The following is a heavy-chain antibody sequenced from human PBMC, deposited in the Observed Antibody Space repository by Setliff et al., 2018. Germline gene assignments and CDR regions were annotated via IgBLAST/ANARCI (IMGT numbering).Heavy chain of an antibody. V-gene: IGHV1-69*10. CDR3: ARDRDVSTIFGVVIPAASGLGY. CDR2: IVPRDAIT. Sequence: VASVKVSCKAPGATFANFALNWVRQAPGQGPEWMGGIVPRDAITKYAPKFQGRLTITADKSTNTVYMELSSLRSDDTATYFCARDRDVSTIFGVVIPAASGLGYWGQGTLVTVSS. CDR1: GATFANFA. D-gene: IGHD3-3*01. J-gene: IGHJ4*02.